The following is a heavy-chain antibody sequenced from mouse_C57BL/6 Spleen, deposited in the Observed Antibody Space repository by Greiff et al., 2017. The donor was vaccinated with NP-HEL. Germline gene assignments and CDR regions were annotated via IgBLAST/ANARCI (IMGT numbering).Heavy chain of an antibody. CDR2: IWTGGGT. Sequence: VKLMESGPGLVAPSQSLSITCTVSGFSLTSYAISRVRQPPGKGLEWVGVIWTGGGTNYNSALKSRLSISKDNSKSQVFLKMNSLQTDDTARYYCASRYYGSSYYYAMDYWGQGTSVTVSS. J-gene: IGHJ4*01. CDR3: ASRYYGSSYYYAMDY. V-gene: IGHV2-9-1*01. D-gene: IGHD1-1*01. CDR1: GFSLTSYA.